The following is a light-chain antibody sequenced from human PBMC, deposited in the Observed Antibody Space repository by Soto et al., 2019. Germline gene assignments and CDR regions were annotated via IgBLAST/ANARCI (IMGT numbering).Light chain of an antibody. Sequence: DIQMTQSPSILPASVGDRVTITCRASENMGNWLAWYQQKPGKAPKLLIFAASDLETGVPSRFSGGGSGTEFTLTISGLQPDDFGTYNCQQYDTYPYSFGQGTKLEIK. CDR1: ENMGNW. CDR2: AAS. J-gene: IGKJ2*03. CDR3: QQYDTYPYS. V-gene: IGKV1-5*03.